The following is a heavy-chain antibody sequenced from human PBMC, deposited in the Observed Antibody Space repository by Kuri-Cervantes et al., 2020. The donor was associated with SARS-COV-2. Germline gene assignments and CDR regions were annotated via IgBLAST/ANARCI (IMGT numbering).Heavy chain of an antibody. CDR3: AVSSPEDHYYFVDV. CDR1: GGSIRSSSFY. Sequence: SETLSLTCSVSGGSIRSSSFYWGWVRQPPGKGLEWIGSIYYTGDTFYNPSLKSRATISIDTSRSQFSLKLSSVTAADTAVYYCAVSSPEDHYYFVDVWGKGATVTVSS. CDR2: IYYTGDT. V-gene: IGHV4-39*01. D-gene: IGHD1-14*01. J-gene: IGHJ6*03.